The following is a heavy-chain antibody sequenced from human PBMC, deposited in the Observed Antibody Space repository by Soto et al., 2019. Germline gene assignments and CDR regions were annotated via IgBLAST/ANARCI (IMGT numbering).Heavy chain of an antibody. CDR3: ARDHGNYDPIYYYYYGMDV. D-gene: IGHD4-17*01. CDR2: ISFDGSNK. J-gene: IGHJ6*02. Sequence: GGSLRLSCAASGFTFSSFGMHWVRQAPGKGLEWVAVISFDGSNKYYADSVKGRFTISRDNSKNTLYLQMNSLRAEDTAVYYCARDHGNYDPIYYYYYGMDVWGQGTTVTAP. V-gene: IGHV3-30*03. CDR1: GFTFSSFG.